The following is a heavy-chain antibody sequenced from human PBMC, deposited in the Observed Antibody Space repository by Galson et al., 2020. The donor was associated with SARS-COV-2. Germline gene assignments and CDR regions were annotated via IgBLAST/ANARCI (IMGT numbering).Heavy chain of an antibody. Sequence: GGSLRLSCAASGFTFSSYWMHWVRQAPGKGLVWVSRIYSEGSSTSYADSVKGRFTISGDNTKNTLYLQMNSLRAEDTAVDYCARGSMGNDYFDCWGQGTLVTVS. CDR1: GFTFSSYW. D-gene: IGHD7-27*01. CDR2: IYSEGSST. CDR3: ARGSMGNDYFDC. V-gene: IGHV3-74*01. J-gene: IGHJ4*02.